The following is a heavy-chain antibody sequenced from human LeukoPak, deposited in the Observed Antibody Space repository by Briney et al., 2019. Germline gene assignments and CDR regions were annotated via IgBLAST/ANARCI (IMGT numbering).Heavy chain of an antibody. CDR3: APDHGGY. D-gene: IGHD3-16*01. CDR2: IWYDGSNT. Sequence: GGSLRLSCAASGFTFSSYGMHWVRQAPGKGLEWVAIIWYDGSNTYYADSVKGRFTISRDNSKNTLYLQMNSLRAEDTAVYYCAPDHGGYWGQGTLVTVSS. CDR1: GFTFSSYG. V-gene: IGHV3-33*01. J-gene: IGHJ4*02.